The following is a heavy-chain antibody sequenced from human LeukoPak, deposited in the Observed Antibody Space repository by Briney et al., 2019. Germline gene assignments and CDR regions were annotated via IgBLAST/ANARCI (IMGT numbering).Heavy chain of an antibody. D-gene: IGHD2-15*01. CDR3: ARVGYCSGGSCYSWFDY. V-gene: IGHV4-59*01. J-gene: IGHJ4*02. Sequence: SEILSLTCTVSGDSISSYYWSWIRQPPGKGLEWIGYIYYSGSTNYNPSLKSRVTISVDTSKNQFSLKLSSVTAADTAVYYCARVGYCSGGSCYSWFDYWGQGTLVTVSS. CDR2: IYYSGST. CDR1: GDSISSYY.